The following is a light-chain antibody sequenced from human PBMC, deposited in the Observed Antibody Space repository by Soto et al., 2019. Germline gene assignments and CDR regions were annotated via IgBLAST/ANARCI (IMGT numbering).Light chain of an antibody. J-gene: IGKJ1*01. CDR1: QSVSNW. CDR3: QQYNTYSWT. CDR2: KVS. V-gene: IGKV1-5*03. Sequence: DIQMTQSPSTLSASVGERVTITCRASQSVSNWLAWYQQKPGKAPKVLIYKVSNLESGVPSRFSGSGSGTEFTLTISSLQPDDFATYYCQQYNTYSWTFGQGTKVDIK.